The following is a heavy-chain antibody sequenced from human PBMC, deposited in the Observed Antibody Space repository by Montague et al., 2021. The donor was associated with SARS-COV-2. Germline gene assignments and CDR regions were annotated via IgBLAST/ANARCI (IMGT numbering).Heavy chain of an antibody. V-gene: IGHV4-34*01. CDR3: ARLNGCGIVCLVAVPRKKCTFDV. CDR2: IDHTGTT. J-gene: IGHJ2*01. D-gene: IGHD2-21*01. CDR1: GGSFNDYY. Sequence: SETLSLTCGVSGGSFNDYYWSWIRQPPGKGLEWIGQIDHTGTTNYSPFFKSRLTMSVDTSKNQFSLTLNSVTAADTAVYYCARLNGCGIVCLVAVPRKKCTFDVWGRGTLVTVSS.